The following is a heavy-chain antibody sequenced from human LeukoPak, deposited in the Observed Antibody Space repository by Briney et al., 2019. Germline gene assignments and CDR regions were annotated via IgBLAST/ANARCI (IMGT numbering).Heavy chain of an antibody. V-gene: IGHV4-61*02. J-gene: IGHJ4*02. Sequence: SETLSLTCTVSGGSISSGSYYWSRIRQPAGKGLEWIGRIYTSGSTNYNPSLKSRVTISVDTSKNQFSLKLSSVTAADTAVYYCARVSEVGARGDYWGQGTLVTVSS. CDR2: IYTSGST. D-gene: IGHD1-26*01. CDR3: ARVSEVGARGDY. CDR1: GGSISSGSYY.